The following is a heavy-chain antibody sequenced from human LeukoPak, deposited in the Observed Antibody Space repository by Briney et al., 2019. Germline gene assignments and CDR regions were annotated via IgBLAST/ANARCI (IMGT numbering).Heavy chain of an antibody. V-gene: IGHV3-23*01. CDR2: ISGSGGST. CDR3: AKDRSATVTTRSMFDY. D-gene: IGHD4-17*01. J-gene: IGHJ4*02. CDR1: GFTFSSYA. Sequence: GGSLRLSCAASGFTFSSYAMSWVRQAPGKGLEWVSAISGSGGSTYYADSVKGRFTISRDNSKNTLYLQMNSLRAEDTAVYYCAKDRSATVTTRSMFDYWGQGTLVTVSS.